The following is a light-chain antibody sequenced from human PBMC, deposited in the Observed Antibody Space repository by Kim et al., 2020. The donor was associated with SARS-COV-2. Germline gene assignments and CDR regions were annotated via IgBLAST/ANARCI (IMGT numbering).Light chain of an antibody. Sequence: AIQLTQSPSSLSASVGDRVTITCRASQGISSALAWYQQKPGKAPKLLIYDASSLESGVPSRFSGSGSGTDFTLTISSLQPEDFATYHCQQFNSYPTFGGGTKVDIK. V-gene: IGKV1-13*02. CDR2: DAS. CDR1: QGISSA. CDR3: QQFNSYPT. J-gene: IGKJ4*01.